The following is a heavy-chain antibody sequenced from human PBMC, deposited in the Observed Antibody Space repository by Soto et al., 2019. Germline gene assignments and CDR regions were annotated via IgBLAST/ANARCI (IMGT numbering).Heavy chain of an antibody. Sequence: QVQLVQSGAEVKKPGSSVKVSCEASGGTFNNYVISWLRQAPGQGLEWMGGIIPNYDAANYARKFRGRLTITADKSTNTAYMELNSLRPEDTATYYCARYWSAGTFYGAFDSWGQRTTVIVS. D-gene: IGHD2-15*01. V-gene: IGHV1-69*06. CDR1: GGTFNNYV. J-gene: IGHJ3*02. CDR2: IIPNYDAA. CDR3: ARYWSAGTFYGAFDS.